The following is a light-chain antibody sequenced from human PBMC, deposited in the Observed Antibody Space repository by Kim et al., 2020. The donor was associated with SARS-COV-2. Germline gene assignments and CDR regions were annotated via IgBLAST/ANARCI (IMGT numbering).Light chain of an antibody. V-gene: IGKV1-27*01. CDR3: QNYNSVPLT. Sequence: DIQMTQSPSSLSASVGDRVTITCRASQAISNYLAWYQQKPGKVTKILIYAASTLQSGVPSRFSGSGSGTDFTLTISSLQPEDVATYYCQNYNSVPLTFGGGTKLEI. CDR2: AAS. J-gene: IGKJ4*01. CDR1: QAISNY.